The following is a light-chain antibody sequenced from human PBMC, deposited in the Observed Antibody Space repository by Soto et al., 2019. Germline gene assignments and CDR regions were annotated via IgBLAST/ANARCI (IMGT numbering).Light chain of an antibody. J-gene: IGLJ2*01. V-gene: IGLV2-14*01. CDR3: SSYTSSIRV. Sequence: QSVLTQPASVSGSPGQSITISCTGITSDVGGYNYVSWYQQHPGKAPKLIIYEVSNRPSGISIRFSGSKSGYTASLTISGLQAEDEADYYCSSYTSSIRVFGGGTKLTVL. CDR2: EVS. CDR1: TSDVGGYNY.